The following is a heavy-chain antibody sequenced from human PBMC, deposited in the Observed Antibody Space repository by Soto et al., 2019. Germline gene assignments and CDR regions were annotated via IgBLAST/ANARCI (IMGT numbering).Heavy chain of an antibody. V-gene: IGHV3-23*01. CDR3: AKVITMARCFDY. CDR2: ISGSGGST. D-gene: IGHD3-10*01. J-gene: IGHJ4*02. CDR1: GFTFSSYA. Sequence: GGPLRLSCAASGFTFSSYAMSWVRQAPGKGLEWVSAISGSGGSTYYADSVKGRFTISRDNSKNTLYLQMNSLRAEDTAVYYCAKVITMARCFDYWGQGTLVTVSS.